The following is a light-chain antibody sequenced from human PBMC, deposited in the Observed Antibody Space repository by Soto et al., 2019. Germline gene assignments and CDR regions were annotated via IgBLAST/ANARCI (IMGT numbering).Light chain of an antibody. V-gene: IGKV3-20*01. CDR2: GAS. CDR3: QHHGSSPPIT. J-gene: IGKJ5*01. Sequence: EIVLTQSPGTLSLSPGERATLSCRASQSVSSTYLAWYQQKPGQAPRPLIYGASRRATGIPDRFSGSGSGTEFSLTVSRLEPEDFAVYYCQHHGSSPPITFGQGTRLEIK. CDR1: QSVSSTY.